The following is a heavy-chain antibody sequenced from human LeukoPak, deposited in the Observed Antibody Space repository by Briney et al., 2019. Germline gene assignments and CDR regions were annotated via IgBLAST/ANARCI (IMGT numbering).Heavy chain of an antibody. Sequence: ASVKVSCKASGYTFTSYGISWVRQAPGQGLEWIGWISAYNGNTNYAQRLQGRVTMTTDTSTSTAYMELRSLRSDDTAVYYCARDLDCSGGSCYTLPDYWGQGTLVTVSS. V-gene: IGHV1-18*01. CDR1: GYTFTSYG. CDR2: ISAYNGNT. D-gene: IGHD2-15*01. J-gene: IGHJ4*02. CDR3: ARDLDCSGGSCYTLPDY.